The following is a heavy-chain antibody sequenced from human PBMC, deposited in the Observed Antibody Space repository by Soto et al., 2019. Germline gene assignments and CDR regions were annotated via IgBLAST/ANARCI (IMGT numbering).Heavy chain of an antibody. CDR2: ISGSGGST. Sequence: GGSLRLSCAASGFTFSSYAMSWVRQAPGKGLEWVSAISGSGGSTYYADSVKGRFTISRDNSKNTLYLQMNSLRAEDTAVYYCAKDIVVVVAATTSFGYWGQGTLVTLSS. CDR1: GFTFSSYA. D-gene: IGHD2-15*01. V-gene: IGHV3-23*01. CDR3: AKDIVVVVAATTSFGY. J-gene: IGHJ4*02.